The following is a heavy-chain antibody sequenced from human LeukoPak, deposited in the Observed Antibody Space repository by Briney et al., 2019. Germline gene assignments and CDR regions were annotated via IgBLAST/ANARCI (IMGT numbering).Heavy chain of an antibody. CDR3: ARDRASGYGGDPAMDY. CDR1: GYTFTSYY. J-gene: IGHJ4*02. Sequence: ASVKVSCKASGYTFTSYYMHWVRQAPGQGLEWMGIINPSGGSTSYAQKFQGRVTMTRDTSTSTVYMELSSLRSEDMAVYYCARDRASGYGGDPAMDYWGQGTLVTVSS. V-gene: IGHV1-46*01. CDR2: INPSGGST. D-gene: IGHD5-12*01.